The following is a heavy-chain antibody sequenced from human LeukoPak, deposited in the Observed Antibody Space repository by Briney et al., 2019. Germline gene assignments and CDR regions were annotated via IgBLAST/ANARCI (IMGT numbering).Heavy chain of an antibody. CDR3: ARDSSTSMFDY. CDR1: GGSISSYY. CDR2: IYYSGST. Sequence: PSETLSLTCTVSGGSISSYYWSWIRQPPGKGLEWIGYIYYSGSTNYNPSLKSRVTISVDTSKNQFSLKLSSVTAADTAVYCCARDSSTSMFDYWGQGTLVTVSS. D-gene: IGHD2-2*01. J-gene: IGHJ4*02. V-gene: IGHV4-59*01.